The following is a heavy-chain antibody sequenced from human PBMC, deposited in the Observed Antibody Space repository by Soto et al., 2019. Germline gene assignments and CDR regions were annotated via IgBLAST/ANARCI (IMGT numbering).Heavy chain of an antibody. Sequence: GGSLRLSCAASGFTFSSYDMHWVRQATGKGLEWVSAIGTAGDTYYPGSVKGRFTISRENAKNSLYLQMNSLRAGDTAVYYCARGPTRPLRYFDMGGSYDYYYYMDVWGKGTTVTVSS. CDR2: IGTAGDT. D-gene: IGHD3-9*01. J-gene: IGHJ6*03. CDR1: GFTFSSYD. V-gene: IGHV3-13*01. CDR3: ARGPTRPLRYFDMGGSYDYYYYMDV.